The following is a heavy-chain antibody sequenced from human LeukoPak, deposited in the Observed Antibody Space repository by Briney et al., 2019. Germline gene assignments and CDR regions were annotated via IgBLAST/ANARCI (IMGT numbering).Heavy chain of an antibody. D-gene: IGHD2-8*01. Sequence: GGSLRLSCAASGFTLSSYWMHWVRQAPGKGLVWVSGINSDGGSTRYADSVKGRFIITRDNAKNMLYLQMNSLRAEDTAVYYCASMNGHAFDTWGQGTRVTVSS. V-gene: IGHV3-74*01. CDR3: ASMNGHAFDT. CDR1: GFTLSSYW. J-gene: IGHJ3*02. CDR2: INSDGGST.